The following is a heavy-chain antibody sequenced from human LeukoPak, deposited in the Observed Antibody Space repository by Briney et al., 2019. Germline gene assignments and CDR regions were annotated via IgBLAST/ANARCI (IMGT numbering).Heavy chain of an antibody. Sequence: SETLSLTCAVSGYSISSGYYRGWIRRPPGKGLEWIGSISHSGSTYYNPSLKSRVTISVDTSKNQFSLKLSSVTAADTAVYYCARGGVGTMIVVGDYFDYWGQGTLVTVSS. CDR3: ARGGVGTMIVVGDYFDY. J-gene: IGHJ4*02. CDR1: GYSISSGYY. V-gene: IGHV4-38-2*01. D-gene: IGHD3-22*01. CDR2: ISHSGST.